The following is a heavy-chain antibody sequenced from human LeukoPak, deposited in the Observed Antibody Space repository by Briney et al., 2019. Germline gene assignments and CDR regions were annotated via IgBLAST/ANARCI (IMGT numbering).Heavy chain of an antibody. J-gene: IGHJ6*02. CDR3: AMGFGELLRNGMDV. CDR2: LEGSYDIK. V-gene: IGHV3-20*04. D-gene: IGHD3-10*01. CDR1: GFTIKNYA. Sequence: GGSLRLSCAASGFTIKNYAMSWVRQAPGKGLEWVSALEGSYDIKHYAESVKGRFTISRDNAKNSLYLQMNSLRAEDTALYYCAMGFGELLRNGMDVWGQGTTVTVSS.